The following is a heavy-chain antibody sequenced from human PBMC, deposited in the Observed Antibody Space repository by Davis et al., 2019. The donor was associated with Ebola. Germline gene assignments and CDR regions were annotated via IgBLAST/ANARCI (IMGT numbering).Heavy chain of an antibody. J-gene: IGHJ2*01. V-gene: IGHV4-34*01. Sequence: SETLSLTCAVYGGSFRGYYWSWIRQAPGKGLEWIGDINHIGSTNYNPSLKSRVTISVDRSKNQFSLKLSSVTAADTAVYYCARGAGYYYDSSGYYATHWYFDLWGRGTLVTVSS. CDR1: GGSFRGYY. CDR2: INHIGST. D-gene: IGHD3-22*01. CDR3: ARGAGYYYDSSGYYATHWYFDL.